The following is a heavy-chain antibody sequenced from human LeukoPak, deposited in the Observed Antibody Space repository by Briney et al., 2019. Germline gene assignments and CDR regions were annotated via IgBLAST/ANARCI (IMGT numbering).Heavy chain of an antibody. V-gene: IGHV3-7*05. CDR1: RFTFSSYW. CDR3: AKRDVSDSSTYSPLFAF. D-gene: IGHD2/OR15-2a*01. CDR2: IKQDGSEE. Sequence: GGSLRLSCAASRFTFSSYWMTWVRQAPGKGLEWVANIKQDGSEEYYLGSVKGRFIISRDNTKNLLYLHMNSLRVEDTAIYYCAKRDVSDSSTYSPLFAFWGQGTLVTVSS. J-gene: IGHJ4*02.